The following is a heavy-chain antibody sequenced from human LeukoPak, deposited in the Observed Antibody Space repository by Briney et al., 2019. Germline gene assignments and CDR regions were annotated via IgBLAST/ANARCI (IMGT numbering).Heavy chain of an antibody. Sequence: SETLSLTCAVYGGSFSGYYWSWIRQPPGKGLEWIGEINHSGSTNYNPSLKSRVTISVDTSKNQFSLKLSSVTAADTAVYYCARGTHEMVDPLLLDYWGQGTLVTVSS. D-gene: IGHD5-24*01. V-gene: IGHV4-34*01. CDR3: ARGTHEMVDPLLLDY. CDR1: GGSFSGYY. CDR2: INHSGST. J-gene: IGHJ4*02.